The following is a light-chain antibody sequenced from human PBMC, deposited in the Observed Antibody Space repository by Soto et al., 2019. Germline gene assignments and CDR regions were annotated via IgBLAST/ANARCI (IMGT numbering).Light chain of an antibody. Sequence: QSVLTQPPSVSGAPGQRVTMSCTGSSSNIGAGFDVHWYQQLPGTAPKLLIYGDFNRPSGVPDRFSGSKSGTSVSLAIGGLQSEDEADYYCAAWDDSLNGFYVFGTGTKVTVL. J-gene: IGLJ1*01. V-gene: IGLV1-40*01. CDR1: SSNIGAGFD. CDR3: AAWDDSLNGFYV. CDR2: GDF.